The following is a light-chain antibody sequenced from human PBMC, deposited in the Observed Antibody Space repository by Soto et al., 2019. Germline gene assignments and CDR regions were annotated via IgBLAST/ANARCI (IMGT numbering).Light chain of an antibody. CDR3: SSYAGSKNFVV. CDR1: SSDVGSYNY. J-gene: IGLJ2*01. Sequence: QSALTQPPSASGSPGQSVAISCTGSSSDVGSYNYVSWYQQHPGKAPKLMIYEVSKRPSGVPDRFSGSKSGNTATLTVSGLHTDDEAEDYCSSYAGSKNFVVFGGGTKLTVL. V-gene: IGLV2-8*01. CDR2: EVS.